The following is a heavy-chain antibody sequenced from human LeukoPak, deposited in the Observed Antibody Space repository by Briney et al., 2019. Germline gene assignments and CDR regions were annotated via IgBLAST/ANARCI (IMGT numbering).Heavy chain of an antibody. CDR2: IYYSGNT. J-gene: IGHJ4*02. CDR1: GGSISSSSYY. Sequence: PSEPLSLTCTVSGGSISSSSYYWGWIRQPPGKGLEWIGSIYYSGNTYYNPSLKSRVTISTDTSKNQFSLKLSSVTAADTALYYCARYHNGYDDYWGQGTLVTVSS. CDR3: ARYHNGYDDY. D-gene: IGHD5-12*01. V-gene: IGHV4-39*07.